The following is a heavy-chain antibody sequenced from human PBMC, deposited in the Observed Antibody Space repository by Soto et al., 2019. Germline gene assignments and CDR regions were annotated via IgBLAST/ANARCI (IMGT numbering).Heavy chain of an antibody. CDR3: GKDRLRGGFLTTATTNGVDV. CDR1: GFTFSRYG. CDR2: ISYDGSNK. D-gene: IGHD1-26*01. V-gene: IGHV3-30*18. J-gene: IGHJ6*02. Sequence: QVQLVESGGGVVQPGRSLRLSCAASGFTFSRYGMHWVRQAPGKGLEWVALISYDGSNKYYVDSVKGRFTISRDNSKNPVFLQMNSLRGGDTAVYYCGKDRLRGGFLTTATTNGVDVWGQGTTVTVSS.